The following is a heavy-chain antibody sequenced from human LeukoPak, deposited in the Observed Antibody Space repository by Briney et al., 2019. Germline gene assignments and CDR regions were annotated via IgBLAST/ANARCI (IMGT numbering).Heavy chain of an antibody. D-gene: IGHD2-2*02. Sequence: GASVKVSCKASGYTFTGYYMHWVRQAPGQGLEWMGWINPNSGGTNYAQKFQGRVTMTRDTSISTAYMELSRLRSDDRAVYYCARGGAYCSSTSCYTEGFGFDYWGQGTLVTVSS. CDR3: ARGGAYCSSTSCYTEGFGFDY. J-gene: IGHJ4*02. CDR1: GYTFTGYY. CDR2: INPNSGGT. V-gene: IGHV1-2*02.